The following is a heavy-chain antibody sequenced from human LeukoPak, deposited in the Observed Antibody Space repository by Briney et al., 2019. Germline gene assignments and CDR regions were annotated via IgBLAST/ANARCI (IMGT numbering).Heavy chain of an antibody. CDR3: ARDRRWSWFDP. Sequence: PSETLSLTCTVSGGSISSYYWSWIRQPPGKGLEWIGYIYYSGSTNYNPSLKSRVTISVDTSKNQFSLKLSSVTAADTAVYYCARDRRWSWFDPWGQGTLVTVSS. D-gene: IGHD4-23*01. CDR1: GGSISSYY. J-gene: IGHJ5*02. V-gene: IGHV4-59*01. CDR2: IYYSGST.